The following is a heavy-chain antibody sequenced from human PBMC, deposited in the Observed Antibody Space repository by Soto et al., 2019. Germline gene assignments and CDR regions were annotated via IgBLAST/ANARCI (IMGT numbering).Heavy chain of an antibody. CDR2: IYPGDSDT. V-gene: IGHV5-51*01. Sequence: PGESLKISCKGFDYTFAAYWIGWVRQMPGKGLEWMGIIYPGDSDTRYSPSFQGQVTITVDKSINTAYLQWSRLKASDTAIYYCARQRLWGTSGYYYFENWGQGTLVTVSS. CDR1: DYTFAAYW. CDR3: ARQRLWGTSGYYYFEN. J-gene: IGHJ4*02. D-gene: IGHD3-22*01.